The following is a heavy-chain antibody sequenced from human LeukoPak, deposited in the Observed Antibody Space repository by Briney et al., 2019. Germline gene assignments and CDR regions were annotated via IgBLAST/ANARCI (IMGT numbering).Heavy chain of an antibody. V-gene: IGHV1-69*01. CDR3: GGSTSPLGYYYYMDV. CDR2: IIPIFSTA. J-gene: IGHJ6*03. Sequence: SVKVSCKASGGTFSSYAISWVRQAPGQGLEWMGGIIPIFSTANYAQKFQGRVTITADESTSTAYMELSSLRSEDTAVYYCGGSTSPLGYYYYMDVWGKGTTVTVSS. CDR1: GGTFSSYA. D-gene: IGHD2-2*01.